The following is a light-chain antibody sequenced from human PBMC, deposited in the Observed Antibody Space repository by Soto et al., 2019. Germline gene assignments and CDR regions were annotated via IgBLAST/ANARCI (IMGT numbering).Light chain of an antibody. V-gene: IGLV2-14*01. CDR3: ISYASINTDV. J-gene: IGLJ1*01. CDR1: SSDVGGYDY. CDR2: DVT. Sequence: QSALTQPASVSGSPGQSITISCTGTSSDVGGYDYVSWYQQHPGKAPKLMIYDVTNRPSGVSNRFSGSTSGNTASLTISGLQAEDEADYYCISYASINTDVFGTGTKLTV.